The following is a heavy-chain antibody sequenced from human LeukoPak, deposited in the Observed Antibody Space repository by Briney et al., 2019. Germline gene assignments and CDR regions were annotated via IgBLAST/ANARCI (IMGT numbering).Heavy chain of an antibody. V-gene: IGHV3-30-3*02. D-gene: IGHD1/OR15-1a*01. CDR1: GFTFSSYA. Sequence: PGRSLRLSCAASGFTFSSYAMHWVRQAPGKGLEWVAVISYDGSNKYYADSVKGRFTISRDNSKNTLYLQMNSLRAEDTAVYYCAKRALRTSHKGAFDPWGQGTLVTVSS. CDR2: ISYDGSNK. CDR3: AKRALRTSHKGAFDP. J-gene: IGHJ5*02.